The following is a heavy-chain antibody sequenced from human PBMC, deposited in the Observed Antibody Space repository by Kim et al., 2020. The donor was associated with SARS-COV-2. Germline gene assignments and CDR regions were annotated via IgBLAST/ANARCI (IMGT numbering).Heavy chain of an antibody. CDR1: GGSFSGYY. Sequence: SETLSLTCAVYGGSFSGYYWSWIRQPPGKGLEWIGEINHSGSTNYNPSLKSRVTISVDTSKNQFSLKLSSVTAADTAVYYCARGIFTRTRNYVWGSYPQRDYWGQGTLVTVSS. CDR2: INHSGST. CDR3: ARGIFTRTRNYVWGSYPQRDY. D-gene: IGHD3-16*02. J-gene: IGHJ4*02. V-gene: IGHV4-34*01.